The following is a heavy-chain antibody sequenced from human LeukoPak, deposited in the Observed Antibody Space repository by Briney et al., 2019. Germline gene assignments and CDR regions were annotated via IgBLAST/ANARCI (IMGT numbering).Heavy chain of an antibody. CDR2: ISSSSSTI. D-gene: IGHD5-18*01. CDR3: ERDDGYSYGEFDY. CDR1: GFTFSSYS. V-gene: IGHV3-48*01. Sequence: GGSLRLSCAASGFTFSSYSMNWVRQAPGKGLEWVSYISSSSSTIYYADSVKGRFTISRDNAKNSLYLQMNSLRAEDTAVYYCERDDGYSYGEFDYWGQGTLVTVSS. J-gene: IGHJ4*02.